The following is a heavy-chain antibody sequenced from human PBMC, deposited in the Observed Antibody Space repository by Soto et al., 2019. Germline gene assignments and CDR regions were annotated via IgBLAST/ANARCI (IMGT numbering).Heavy chain of an antibody. J-gene: IGHJ4*02. Sequence: HEHLVQSGAEVKRPGASLKVSCKASGYSFTGYYIHWVRQAPGQGLEWMGWINPDSGATNYAQNLQGRVTLTSEMSISTASIDLTSLTSDDTAVYYCARGDYGTGGYPFPYFDYWGQGTLVIVSS. CDR2: INPDSGAT. D-gene: IGHD2-8*02. CDR3: ARGDYGTGGYPFPYFDY. V-gene: IGHV1-2*02. CDR1: GYSFTGYY.